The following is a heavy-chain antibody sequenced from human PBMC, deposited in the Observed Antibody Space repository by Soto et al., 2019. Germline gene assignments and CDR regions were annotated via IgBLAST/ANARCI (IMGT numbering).Heavy chain of an antibody. CDR1: GDSVSSNSAA. V-gene: IGHV6-1*01. CDR2: TYYRSKWYN. D-gene: IGHD2-15*01. Sequence: SQTLSLTCAISGDSVSSNSAAWNWIRQSPSRGLEWPGRTYYRSKWYNDYAVSVKSRITINPDTSKNQFSLPLNSVTPEDTAVDYCARVVFFCGGGSCYGVNWSAPWAQEPRVTVP. CDR3: ARVVFFCGGGSCYGVNWSAP. J-gene: IGHJ5*02.